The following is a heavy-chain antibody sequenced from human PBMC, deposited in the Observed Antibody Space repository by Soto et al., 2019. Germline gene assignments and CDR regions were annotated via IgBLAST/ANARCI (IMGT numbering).Heavy chain of an antibody. Sequence: SDTLSRTAYVSSYSMSSGFFWAWIRQPPGKGLEWVGSIYHTGDTHYNPSLRSQVSMSVDTSKNHFSLRLTYLTAADTAVYFCARDTNSLDLWGQGILVTVSS. J-gene: IGHJ5*02. V-gene: IGHV4-38-2*02. CDR3: ARDTNSLDL. D-gene: IGHD2-8*01. CDR2: IYHTGDT. CDR1: SYSMSSGFF.